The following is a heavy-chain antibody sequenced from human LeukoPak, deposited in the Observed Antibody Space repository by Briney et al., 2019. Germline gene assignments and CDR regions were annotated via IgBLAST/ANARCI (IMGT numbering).Heavy chain of an antibody. Sequence: GGSLRLSCVASGFTFSAYWMSWVRQAPGKGLEYMASIKQDGSETYYVDSVKGRFTISRDNAKDSLDLQMYNLRAEDTAVYYCAALIIGRPFDYWGQGTLVIVSS. CDR3: AALIIGRPFDY. V-gene: IGHV3-7*03. J-gene: IGHJ4*02. CDR1: GFTFSAYW. D-gene: IGHD1-26*01. CDR2: IKQDGSET.